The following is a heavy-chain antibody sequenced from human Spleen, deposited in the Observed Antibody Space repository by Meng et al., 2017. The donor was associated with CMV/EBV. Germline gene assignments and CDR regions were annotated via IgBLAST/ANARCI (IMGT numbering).Heavy chain of an antibody. J-gene: IGHJ4*02. D-gene: IGHD5-24*01. Sequence: SVKVSCKASGGTFSSYAISWVRQAPGQGLEWMGGIIPIFGTANYAQKFQGRVTITTDESTSTAYMELSRLRSDDTAVYYCATSRDGYNALGVDYWGQGTLVTVSS. CDR3: ATSRDGYNALGVDY. CDR1: GGTFSSYA. V-gene: IGHV1-69*05. CDR2: IIPIFGTA.